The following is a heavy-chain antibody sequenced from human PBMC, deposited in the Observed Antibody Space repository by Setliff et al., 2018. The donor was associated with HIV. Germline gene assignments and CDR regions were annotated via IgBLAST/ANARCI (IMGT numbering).Heavy chain of an antibody. CDR3: ARVGSVIQVTLFGMDV. D-gene: IGHD5-18*01. CDR2: ITYSGST. CDR1: GGSISRVGYY. Sequence: SETLSLTCSVSGGSISRVGYYWSWIRQHPGKGLEWIGYITYSGSTYYNPSLMSRVSISPDTAKNQFSLKLTSVTAADTAVYYCARVGSVIQVTLFGMDVWGQGTTVTVSS. V-gene: IGHV4-31*03. J-gene: IGHJ6*02.